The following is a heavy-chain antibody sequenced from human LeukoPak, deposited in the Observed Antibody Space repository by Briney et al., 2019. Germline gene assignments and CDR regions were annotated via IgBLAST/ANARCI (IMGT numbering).Heavy chain of an antibody. D-gene: IGHD4-17*01. V-gene: IGHV1-69*05. Sequence: SVKVSCKASGGTFSSYAISWVGQAPGQGLEGVGGIFLIFGTANYAQTFQGSVTFTTDESTSTASMELRSLRFDDSAVYYCAIAYGATRSYGRPFDYWGQGTLVTVSS. CDR1: GGTFSSYA. CDR2: IFLIFGTA. CDR3: AIAYGATRSYGRPFDY. J-gene: IGHJ4*02.